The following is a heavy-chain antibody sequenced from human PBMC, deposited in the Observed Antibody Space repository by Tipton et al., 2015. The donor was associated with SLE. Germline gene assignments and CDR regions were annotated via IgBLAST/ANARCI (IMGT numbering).Heavy chain of an antibody. CDR3: ASSAAMGYFDY. Sequence: QLVQSGAEVKKPGESLKISCKGSGYSFSNYWIGWVRQMPGKGLEWMGLIYPGDSATRYSPSFQGQITISADKSISTAYLQWSSLKASDTAIDYCASSAAMGYFDYWGLGTQVTVSS. CDR2: IYPGDSAT. CDR1: GYSFSNYW. V-gene: IGHV5-51*03. D-gene: IGHD5-18*01. J-gene: IGHJ4*02.